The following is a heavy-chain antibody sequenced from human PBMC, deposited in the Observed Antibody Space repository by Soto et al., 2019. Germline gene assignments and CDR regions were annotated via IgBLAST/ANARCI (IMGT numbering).Heavy chain of an antibody. J-gene: IGHJ5*02. CDR3: ARVVVENWFDP. V-gene: IGHV4-30-4*01. D-gene: IGHD2-15*01. CDR1: GGSISSGDYY. Sequence: SETLSLTCTVSGGSISSGDYYWSWIRQPPGKGLEWNGYIYYSGSTYYNPSLKSRVTISVDTSKNQFSLKLSSVTAADTAVYYCARVVVENWFDPWGQGTLVTVSS. CDR2: IYYSGST.